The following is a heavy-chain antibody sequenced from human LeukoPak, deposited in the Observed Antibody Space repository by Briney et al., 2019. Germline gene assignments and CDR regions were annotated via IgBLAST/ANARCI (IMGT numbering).Heavy chain of an antibody. CDR1: GYTFTGYY. J-gene: IGHJ3*02. CDR3: ARDVGAKIVFDI. D-gene: IGHD1-26*01. V-gene: IGHV1-2*02. CDR2: INPNSGGT. Sequence: ASVKVSCKASGYTFTGYYMHWVRQAPGQGLEWMGWINPNSGGTNYAQKFQGRVTMTRDTSISTAYMELSRLRSDDTAVYYCARDVGAKIVFDIWGQGTMVTVSS.